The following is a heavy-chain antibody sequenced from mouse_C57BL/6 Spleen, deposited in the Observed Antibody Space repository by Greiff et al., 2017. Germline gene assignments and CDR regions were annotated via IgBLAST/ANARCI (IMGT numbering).Heavy chain of an antibody. CDR1: GYSFTSYG. J-gene: IGHJ1*03. Sequence: EVQLQESGAELVRPGSSVKMSCKTSGYSFTSYGINWVKQRPGQGLEWIGYIYIGNGYTEYNEKFKGQATLTSDTSSSTSYMLHSRLTSENSTIYCCARSGGDSGYWYFDVWGKGTTVTVSS. D-gene: IGHD1-3*01. V-gene: IGHV1-58*01. CDR3: ARSGGDSGYWYFDV. CDR2: IYIGNGYT.